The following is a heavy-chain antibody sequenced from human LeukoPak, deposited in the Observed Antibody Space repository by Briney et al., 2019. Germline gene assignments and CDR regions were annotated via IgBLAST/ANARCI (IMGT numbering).Heavy chain of an antibody. CDR3: AKPLYCSGGSCYPGFDY. CDR2: ISGSGGST. J-gene: IGHJ4*02. CDR1: GFTVSSNY. D-gene: IGHD2-15*01. V-gene: IGHV3-23*01. Sequence: PGGSLRLSCAASGFTVSSNYMSWVRQAPGKGLEWVSAISGSGGSTYYADSVKGRFTISRDNSKNTLYLQMNSLRAEDTAVYYCAKPLYCSGGSCYPGFDYWGQGTLVTVSS.